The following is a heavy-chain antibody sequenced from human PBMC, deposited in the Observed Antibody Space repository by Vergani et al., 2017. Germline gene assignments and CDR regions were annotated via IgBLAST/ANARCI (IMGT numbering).Heavy chain of an antibody. J-gene: IGHJ4*02. CDR3: ARGGQWLDVDY. V-gene: IGHV1-3*01. CDR1: GYTFTSYA. Sequence: QVQLVQSGAEVKKPGASVKVSCKASGYTFTSYAMHWVRQAPGQRLEWMGWINAGNGNTKYSQKFKGRVTITRDTSASTAYMELSSLRSEDTAVYYCARGGQWLDVDYWGQETLVTVSS. D-gene: IGHD6-19*01. CDR2: INAGNGNT.